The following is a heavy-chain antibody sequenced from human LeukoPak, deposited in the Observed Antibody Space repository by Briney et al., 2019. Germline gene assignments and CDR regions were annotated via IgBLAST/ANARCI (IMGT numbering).Heavy chain of an antibody. D-gene: IGHD6-19*01. Sequence: PGGSLRLSCAASGFTFSSHGMHWVRQAPGKGLEWVAVIWYDGSNEYYADSVKGRFTISRDNSKNTLYLQMSSLRAEDTAVYYCVRSPIAVAGTGRGHFDYWGQGTLVTVSS. CDR1: GFTFSSHG. CDR3: VRSPIAVAGTGRGHFDY. CDR2: IWYDGSNE. J-gene: IGHJ4*02. V-gene: IGHV3-30*02.